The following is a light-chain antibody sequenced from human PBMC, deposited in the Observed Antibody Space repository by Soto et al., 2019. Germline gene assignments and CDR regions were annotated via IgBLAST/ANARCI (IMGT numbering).Light chain of an antibody. CDR2: DAS. J-gene: IGKJ1*01. V-gene: IGKV3-20*01. CDR3: QQYGSSPWT. CDR1: RSVSSSF. Sequence: EIVLTQSPGTLSLSPGERATLSCRASRSVSSSFLAWYQQKPGQAPRLLIYDASSRVTGIPDRFSGSGSGTDFTLTISRLEPEDFAVYFCQQYGSSPWTFGQGTKVEIK.